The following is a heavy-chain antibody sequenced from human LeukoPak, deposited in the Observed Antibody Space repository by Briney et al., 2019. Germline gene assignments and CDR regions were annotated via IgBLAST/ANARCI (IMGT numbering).Heavy chain of an antibody. CDR2: ISGSGGST. J-gene: IGHJ4*02. CDR3: AKPDDYSNYFDY. D-gene: IGHD4-11*01. CDR1: GFTFSSYA. Sequence: PGGSLRLSCAASGFTFSSYAMSWVRQAPGKGLEWVSAISGSGGSTYYADSVKGRFTISRDNSKNTLYLQMNSLRAEGTAVYYCAKPDDYSNYFDYWGQETLVTVSS. V-gene: IGHV3-23*01.